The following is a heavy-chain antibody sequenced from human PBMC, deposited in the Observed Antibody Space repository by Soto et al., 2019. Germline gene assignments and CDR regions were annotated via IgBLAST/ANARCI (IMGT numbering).Heavy chain of an antibody. Sequence: AETLSLTCTVSGGSISSNSYYWGWIRQPPGKGLEWIVSIYYSGTTYYNPSMKSLVTISVDTTKNQFTLKLSSVTAADTAVYYCATGSNNDFLTGSNQNWGQGTLVTVSS. D-gene: IGHD3-9*01. V-gene: IGHV4-39*01. CDR3: ATGSNNDFLTGSNQN. J-gene: IGHJ4*02. CDR2: IYYSGTT. CDR1: GGSISSNSYY.